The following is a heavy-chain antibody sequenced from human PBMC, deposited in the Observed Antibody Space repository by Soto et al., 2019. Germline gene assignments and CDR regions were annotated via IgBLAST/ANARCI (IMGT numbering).Heavy chain of an antibody. Sequence: PGGSLRLSCAASGLTFSAYAMHWVRQAPGKGLEWMAVISYDGSNKFYADSVKGRFTISRDNSKSTLYLQMNSLRREDAAIVSCARDYGSGTYYQDSSLAVWGKGTTVTVAS. CDR3: ARDYGSGTYYQDSSLAV. J-gene: IGHJ6*04. CDR1: GLTFSAYA. CDR2: ISYDGSNK. D-gene: IGHD3-10*01. V-gene: IGHV3-30-3*01.